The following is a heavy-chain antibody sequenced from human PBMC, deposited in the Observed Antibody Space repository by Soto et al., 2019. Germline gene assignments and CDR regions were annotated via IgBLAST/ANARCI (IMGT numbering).Heavy chain of an antibody. CDR2: INHSGST. V-gene: IGHV4-34*01. CDR3: ARGLGILTGYSLIRFDP. CDR1: GGSFSGYY. J-gene: IGHJ5*02. Sequence: SETLSLTCAVYGGSFSGYYWSWIRQPPGKGLEWIGEINHSGSTNYNPSLKSRVTISVDTSKNQFSLKLSSVTAADTAVYYCARGLGILTGYSLIRFDPWGQGTLVTVSS. D-gene: IGHD3-9*01.